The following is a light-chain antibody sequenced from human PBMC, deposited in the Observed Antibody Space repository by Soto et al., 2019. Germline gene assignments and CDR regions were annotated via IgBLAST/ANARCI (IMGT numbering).Light chain of an antibody. Sequence: QSALTQPASVSGSPGQSITISCTGTSSDVGGYNYVSWYQQHPGKAPKLMIYEVSNRPSGVSNRFSGSKSGNTASLTISGLQAVDEADYYCSSYTSSSTPDVFGTGTKLTVL. V-gene: IGLV2-14*01. J-gene: IGLJ1*01. CDR3: SSYTSSSTPDV. CDR2: EVS. CDR1: SSDVGGYNY.